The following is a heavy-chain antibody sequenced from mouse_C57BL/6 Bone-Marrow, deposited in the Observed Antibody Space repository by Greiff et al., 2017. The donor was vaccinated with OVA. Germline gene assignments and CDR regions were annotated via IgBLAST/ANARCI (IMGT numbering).Heavy chain of an antibody. V-gene: IGHV14-4*01. D-gene: IGHD3-2*02. CDR2: IDPENGDT. CDR3: TTFSSGYFDY. Sequence: VHVKQSGAELVRPGASVKLSCTASGFNIKDDYMHWVKQRPEQGLEWIGWIDPENGDTEYASKFQGKATITADTSSNTAYLQLSSLTSEDTAVYYCTTFSSGYFDYWGQGTTLTVSS. J-gene: IGHJ2*01. CDR1: GFNIKDDY.